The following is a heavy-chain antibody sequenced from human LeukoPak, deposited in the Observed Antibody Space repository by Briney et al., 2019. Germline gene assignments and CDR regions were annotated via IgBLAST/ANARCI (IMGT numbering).Heavy chain of an antibody. CDR1: GGSFSGYY. D-gene: IGHD2-2*01. CDR3: AGRPAYCSSTSRPQGRYNWFDP. J-gene: IGHJ5*02. CDR2: INHSGST. V-gene: IGHV4-34*01. Sequence: SETLSLTCAVYGGSFSGYYWSWIRQPPGKGLEWIGEINHSGSTNYNPSLKSRVTISVDTSKNQFSLKLSSVTAADTAVYYCAGRPAYCSSTSRPQGRYNWFDPWGQGTLVTVSS.